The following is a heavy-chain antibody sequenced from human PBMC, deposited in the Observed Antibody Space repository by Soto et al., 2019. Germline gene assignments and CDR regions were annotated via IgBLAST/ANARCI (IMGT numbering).Heavy chain of an antibody. CDR2: IYPGDSDT. Sequence: PGESLKLSCKGSGYRFTSYWIGWVRQLPGKGLEWMGIIYPGDSDTRYSPSFQGQVTISADKSISTAYLQWSSLKASDTAMYYCARGREMATKFGGNWFDSWGQGTLVTVSS. D-gene: IGHD3-10*01. CDR3: ARGREMATKFGGNWFDS. V-gene: IGHV5-51*01. J-gene: IGHJ5*01. CDR1: GYRFTSYW.